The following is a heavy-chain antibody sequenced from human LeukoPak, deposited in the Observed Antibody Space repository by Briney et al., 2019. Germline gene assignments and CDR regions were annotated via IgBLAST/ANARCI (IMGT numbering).Heavy chain of an antibody. CDR3: AIDEGLLSDVFDY. D-gene: IGHD3-3*01. CDR1: GFTVSSNY. J-gene: IGHJ4*02. Sequence: GGSLRLSCAASGFTVSSNYMSWVRQAPGKGLEWVSAISGSGGSTYYADSVKGRFTISRDNSKNTLYLQMNSLRAEDTAVYYCAIDEGLLSDVFDYWGQGTLVTVSS. CDR2: ISGSGGST. V-gene: IGHV3-23*01.